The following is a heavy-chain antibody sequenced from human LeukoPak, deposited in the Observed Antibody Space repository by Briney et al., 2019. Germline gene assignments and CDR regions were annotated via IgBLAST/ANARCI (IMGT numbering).Heavy chain of an antibody. J-gene: IGHJ4*02. D-gene: IGHD3-22*01. CDR2: IRYDGNNK. CDR3: TRMDSSGYYFYY. Sequence: GGSLRLSCAASGFIFSSYDMHWVRQAPGKGLEWVALIRYDGNNKYYADSVTGRFTISRDNSKNTLYLQMNSLRVDDTALYYCTRMDSSGYYFYYWGQGTLVTVSS. V-gene: IGHV3-30*02. CDR1: GFIFSSYD.